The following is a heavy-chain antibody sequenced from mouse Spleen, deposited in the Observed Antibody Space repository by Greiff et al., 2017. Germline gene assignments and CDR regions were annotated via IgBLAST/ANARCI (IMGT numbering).Heavy chain of an antibody. CDR3: AGYGSSYESYFDY. CDR2: IYPGSGNT. J-gene: IGHJ2*01. V-gene: IGHV1-76*01. CDR1: GYTFTDYY. D-gene: IGHD1-1*01. Sequence: QVQLKESGAELVRPGASVKLSCKASGYTFTDYYINWVKQRPGQGLEWIARIYPGSGNTYYNEKFKGKATLTAEKSSSTAYMQLSSLTSEDSAVYFCAGYGSSYESYFDYWGQGTTLTVSS.